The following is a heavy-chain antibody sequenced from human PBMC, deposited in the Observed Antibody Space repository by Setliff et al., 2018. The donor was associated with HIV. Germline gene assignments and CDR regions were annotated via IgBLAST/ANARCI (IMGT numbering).Heavy chain of an antibody. V-gene: IGHV4-34*01. CDR2: INHSGST. CDR3: ARGAIAVAGITYYYYGMDV. CDR1: GGSFSGYY. J-gene: IGHJ6*02. D-gene: IGHD6-19*01. Sequence: ETLSLTCAVYGGSFSGYYWSWIRQPPGKGLEWIGEINHSGSTNYNPSLKSRVTISVDTSKNQFSLKLSSVTAADTAVYYCARGAIAVAGITYYYYGMDVWGQGTTVTVSS.